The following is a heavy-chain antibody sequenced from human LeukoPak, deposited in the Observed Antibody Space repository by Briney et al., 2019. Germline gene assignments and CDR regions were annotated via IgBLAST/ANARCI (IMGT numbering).Heavy chain of an antibody. Sequence: SETLSLTCTVSGGSISSSSYYWGWIRQPPGKGLEWIGSIYYSGSTYYNPSLKSRVTISVDTSKNQFSLKLSSVTAADTAVYYCAREVHYDYVWGSYVGFDPWGQGTLVTVSS. CDR1: GGSISSSSYY. V-gene: IGHV4-39*07. CDR2: IYYSGST. CDR3: AREVHYDYVWGSYVGFDP. D-gene: IGHD3-16*01. J-gene: IGHJ5*02.